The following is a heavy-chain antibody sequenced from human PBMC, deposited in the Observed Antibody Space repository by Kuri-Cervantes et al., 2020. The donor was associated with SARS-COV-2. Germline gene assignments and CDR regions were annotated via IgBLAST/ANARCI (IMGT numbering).Heavy chain of an antibody. CDR1: GGTLSGFG. J-gene: IGHJ6*03. D-gene: IGHD1-20*01. V-gene: IGHV1-69*13. CDR2: TISVWDSS. Sequence: SVKVSCKASGGTLSGFGLSWVRQAPGRGLEWMGGTISVWDSSTYAQKFEGRVTITADEYTDTGYMELVGLRPDDTAVYYCARGQASRMTGGGDFHYHYMDDWGAGTTVTVSS. CDR3: ARGQASRMTGGGDFHYHYMDD.